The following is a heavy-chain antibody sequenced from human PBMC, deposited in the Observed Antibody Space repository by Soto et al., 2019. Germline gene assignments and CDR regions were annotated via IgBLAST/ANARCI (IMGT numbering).Heavy chain of an antibody. V-gene: IGHV4-61*01. CDR1: GGSVSSGSHY. Sequence: QVQLQESGPGLVKPSETLSLTCTVSGGSVSSGSHYWSWIRQPPGKGLEWLGYIYYSGSTNYNPSLKSRVTISLDTYKNQFSLKLSSVTAADTAVYYCARVTTVTSFDYWGQGTLVTVSS. CDR2: IYYSGST. J-gene: IGHJ4*02. D-gene: IGHD4-4*01. CDR3: ARVTTVTSFDY.